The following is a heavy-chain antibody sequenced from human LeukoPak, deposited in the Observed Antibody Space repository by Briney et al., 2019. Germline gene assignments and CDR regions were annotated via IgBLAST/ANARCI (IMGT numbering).Heavy chain of an antibody. D-gene: IGHD5-24*01. Sequence: GESLKISCKASGYNFTKFWIGWVRQMPGKGLGWMGIIYPGDSDTRYSPSFEGQVTISADKSISTAYLQWRSLKASDTAMYYCARGGGHGYSFVYWGQRTLVTVSS. J-gene: IGHJ4*02. V-gene: IGHV5-51*01. CDR3: ARGGGHGYSFVY. CDR2: IYPGDSDT. CDR1: GYNFTKFW.